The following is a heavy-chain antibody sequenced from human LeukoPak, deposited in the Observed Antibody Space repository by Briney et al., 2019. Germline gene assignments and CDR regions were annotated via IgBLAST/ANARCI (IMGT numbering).Heavy chain of an antibody. CDR2: ISYDGSNK. Sequence: PGRSLRLSCAASGFTFSSYAMHWVRQAPGKGLEWVAVISYDGSNKYYADSVKGRFTISRDNSKNTLYLQMNSLRAEDTAVYYCARDWGYCSSTGCYSDFDYWGQGTLVTVSS. CDR1: GFTFSSYA. V-gene: IGHV3-30-3*01. CDR3: ARDWGYCSSTGCYSDFDY. D-gene: IGHD2-2*01. J-gene: IGHJ4*02.